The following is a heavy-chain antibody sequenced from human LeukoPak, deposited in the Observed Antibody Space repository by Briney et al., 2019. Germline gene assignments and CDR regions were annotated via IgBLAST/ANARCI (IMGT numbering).Heavy chain of an antibody. CDR2: ISSSSSYI. CDR1: GFTFSSYS. Sequence: GGSLRLSCAASGFTFSSYSMTWVRQAPGKGLGRVSSISSSSSYIYYADSVKGRFTISRDNAKNSLYLQMNSLRAEDTAVYYCARDPGIAAPVDYWGQGTLVTVSS. V-gene: IGHV3-21*04. CDR3: ARDPGIAAPVDY. J-gene: IGHJ4*02. D-gene: IGHD6-13*01.